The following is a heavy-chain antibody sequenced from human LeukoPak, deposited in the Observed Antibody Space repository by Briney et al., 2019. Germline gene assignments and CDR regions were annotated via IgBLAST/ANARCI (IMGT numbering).Heavy chain of an antibody. V-gene: IGHV3-21*06. D-gene: IGHD6-6*01. CDR1: GFTFTSYS. J-gene: IGHJ4*02. Sequence: PGGSLRLSCAASGFTFTSYSMSWVRQAPGKGLEWVSFISTSSSDIYYADSVEGRFTISRDNAKNSVYLQMNSLRAEDTAVYHCARDPEFRSSAGLDYWGQGTLVTVSS. CDR2: ISTSSSDI. CDR3: ARDPEFRSSAGLDY.